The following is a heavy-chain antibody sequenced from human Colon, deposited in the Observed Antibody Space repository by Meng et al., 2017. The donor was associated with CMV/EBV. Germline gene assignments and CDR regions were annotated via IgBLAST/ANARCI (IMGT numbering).Heavy chain of an antibody. V-gene: IGHV3-74*01. CDR3: ARDRCGINGCHNDADI. CDR1: GFDFSSYG. D-gene: IGHD2-21*01. J-gene: IGHJ3*02. CDR2: IHGDGRTH. Sequence: GESLKISCVASGFDFSSYGMRWVRQVPGKGLEWISLIHGDGRTHINADAAKGRFTISRDNSKRSSYLQLSGLKADDTAVYYCARDRCGINGCHNDADIWGQGTMVTVSS.